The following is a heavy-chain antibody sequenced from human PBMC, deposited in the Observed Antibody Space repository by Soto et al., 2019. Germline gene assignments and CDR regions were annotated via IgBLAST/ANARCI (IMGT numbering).Heavy chain of an antibody. CDR3: ARKPDLSPFDY. CDR2: ISSSSSYI. V-gene: IGHV3-21*01. J-gene: IGHJ4*02. CDR1: GFTFSSYS. Sequence: GVLRLSCAASGFTFSSYSMNWARQAPGKGLEWVSSISSSSSYIYYADSVKGRFTISRDNAKNSLYLQMNSLRAEDTAVYYCARKPDLSPFDYWGQGTLVTVSS.